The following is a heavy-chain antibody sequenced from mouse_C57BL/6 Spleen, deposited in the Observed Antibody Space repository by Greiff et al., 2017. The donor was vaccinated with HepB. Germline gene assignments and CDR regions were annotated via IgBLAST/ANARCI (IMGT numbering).Heavy chain of an antibody. D-gene: IGHD3-2*01. CDR2: IDPSDSYT. J-gene: IGHJ4*01. V-gene: IGHV1-69*01. Sequence: QVHVKQPGAELVMPGASVKLSCKASGYTFTSYWMHWVKQRPGQGLEWIGEIDPSDSYTNYNQKFKGKSTLTVDKSSSTAYMQLSSLTSEDSAVYYCARSDSSLYDAMDYWGQGTSVTVSS. CDR1: GYTFTSYW. CDR3: ARSDSSLYDAMDY.